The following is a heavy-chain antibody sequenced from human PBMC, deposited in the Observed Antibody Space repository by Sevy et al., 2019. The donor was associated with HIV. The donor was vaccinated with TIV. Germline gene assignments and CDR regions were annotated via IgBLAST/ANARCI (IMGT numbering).Heavy chain of an antibody. D-gene: IGHD6-13*01. CDR3: VTSLAAADAYTLTEKTEI. Sequence: GGSLRLSCSASGFTFSSYAMHWVRQAPGKGLEYVSAISSNGGSTYYADSVKGRFTISRDNSKNTLYLQMSSLRAEDTAVYYSVTSLAAADAYTLTEKTEIWGQGTLVTVSS. J-gene: IGHJ4*02. CDR2: ISSNGGST. V-gene: IGHV3-64D*06. CDR1: GFTFSSYA.